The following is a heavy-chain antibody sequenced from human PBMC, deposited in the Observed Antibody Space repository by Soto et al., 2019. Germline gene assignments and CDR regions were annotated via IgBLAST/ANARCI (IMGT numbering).Heavy chain of an antibody. J-gene: IGHJ4*02. D-gene: IGHD1-26*01. CDR3: ARARMFSGAHHDY. CDR2: ITPYNGNA. Sequence: QVHLVQSGAVVENPGVSVKVSCKASGYTFTNFGINWVRQAPGQGLEWMGWITPYNGNANYPQKHQDRLTITTDTSTNTAYLELRSLRSDDTAVYFCARARMFSGAHHDYWGQGTRVTVSS. V-gene: IGHV1-18*04. CDR1: GYTFTNFG.